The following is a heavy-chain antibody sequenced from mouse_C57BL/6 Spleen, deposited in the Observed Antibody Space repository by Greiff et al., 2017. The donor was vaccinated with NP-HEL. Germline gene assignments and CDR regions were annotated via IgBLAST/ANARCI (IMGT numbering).Heavy chain of an antibody. J-gene: IGHJ3*01. CDR1: GFNIKDDY. CDR3: TTLYDGYHGAY. D-gene: IGHD2-3*01. CDR2: IDPENGDT. Sequence: EVQLQESGAELVRPGASVKLSCTASGFNIKDDYMHWVKQRPEQGLEWIGWIDPENGDTEYASKFQGKATITADTSSNTAYLQLSSLTSEDTAVYYCTTLYDGYHGAYWGQGTLVTVSA. V-gene: IGHV14-4*01.